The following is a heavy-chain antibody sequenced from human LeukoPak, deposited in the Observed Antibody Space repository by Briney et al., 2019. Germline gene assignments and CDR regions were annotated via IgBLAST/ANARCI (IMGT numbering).Heavy chain of an antibody. CDR3: ARETGSAVGSTDFDY. CDR1: GFTFSSYA. D-gene: IGHD4-17*01. CDR2: ISGSGGST. V-gene: IGHV3-23*01. Sequence: GGSLRLSCAASGFTFSSYAMSWVRQAPGKGLEWVSAISGSGGSTYYADSVKGRFTIPRDNSKNTLYLQMNSLRAEDTAVYYCARETGSAVGSTDFDYWGQGTLVTVSS. J-gene: IGHJ4*02.